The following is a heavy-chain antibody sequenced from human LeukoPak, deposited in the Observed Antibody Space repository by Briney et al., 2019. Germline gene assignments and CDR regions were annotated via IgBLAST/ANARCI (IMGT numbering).Heavy chain of an antibody. CDR1: GGSISSYY. CDR2: IYHSGST. Sequence: SETLSLTCTVSGGSISSYYWSWIRQPPGKGLEWIGYIYHSGSTYYNPSLRGRVAMSVDRSQNQFSLKLVSLPAATAADTAVYYCARGVDYGGNSNAFDIWGQGTMVTVSS. V-gene: IGHV4-59*12. J-gene: IGHJ3*02. CDR3: ARGVDYGGNSNAFDI. D-gene: IGHD4-23*01.